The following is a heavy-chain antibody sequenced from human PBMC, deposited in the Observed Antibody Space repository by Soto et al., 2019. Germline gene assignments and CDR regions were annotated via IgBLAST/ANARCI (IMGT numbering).Heavy chain of an antibody. D-gene: IGHD3-9*01. CDR3: AKDKYRGLTGYSFDY. Sequence: GGFLRLSCAASGFTFSSYVMHWVRQAPGKGLEWVAVISYDGSNKYYADSVKGRFTISRDNSKNTLYLQMNSLRAEDTAVYYCAKDKYRGLTGYSFDYWGQGTLVTVSS. CDR2: ISYDGSNK. J-gene: IGHJ4*02. CDR1: GFTFSSYV. V-gene: IGHV3-30*18.